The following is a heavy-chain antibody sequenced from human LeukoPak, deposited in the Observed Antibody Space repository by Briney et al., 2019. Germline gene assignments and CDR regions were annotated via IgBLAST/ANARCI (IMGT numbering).Heavy chain of an antibody. J-gene: IGHJ4*02. CDR1: GYTFTCYG. CDR3: AREGPGCSSTSCYTSSDY. D-gene: IGHD2-2*02. V-gene: IGHV1-18*01. CDR2: IRAYNGNT. Sequence: ASVKVSCKASGYTFTCYGISWVRQAPGQGLEWMGWIRAYNGNTNYAQKLQGRVTMTTDTSTSTAYMELRSLRSDDTAVYYCAREGPGCSSTSCYTSSDYWGQGTLVTVSS.